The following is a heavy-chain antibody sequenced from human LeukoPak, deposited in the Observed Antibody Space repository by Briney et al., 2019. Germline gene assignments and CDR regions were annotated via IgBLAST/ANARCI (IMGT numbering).Heavy chain of an antibody. V-gene: IGHV4-59*08. CDR1: GGSISSYH. CDR3: ARRYGSGSYDKFDY. CDR2: IFSTGST. Sequence: PSETLTLTCTVSGGSISSYHWNWIRQPPGKGLEWIGYIFSTGSTNYNPSLKSRVTISLDTSKSQFSLRLTSVTAADTAVYYCARRYGSGSYDKFDYWGQGNLVTVSS. D-gene: IGHD3-10*01. J-gene: IGHJ4*02.